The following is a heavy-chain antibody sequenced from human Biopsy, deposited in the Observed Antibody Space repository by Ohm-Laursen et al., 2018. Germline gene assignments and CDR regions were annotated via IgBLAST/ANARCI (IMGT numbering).Heavy chain of an antibody. V-gene: IGHV1-2*02. Sequence: ASVTASCKASSYTITDYNIHWLRQDPGQGLEWLGYINCKTGATNYAQKFQGTVTMTRDTSISTAYLALGSLRSADTAIYYCARDPLNGHKHFDYWGQGSLVTVSS. J-gene: IGHJ4*02. CDR3: ARDPLNGHKHFDY. CDR2: INCKTGAT. CDR1: SYTITDYN. D-gene: IGHD2-8*01.